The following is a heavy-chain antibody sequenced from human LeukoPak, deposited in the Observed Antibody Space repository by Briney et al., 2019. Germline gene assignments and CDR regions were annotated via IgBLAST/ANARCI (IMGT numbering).Heavy chain of an antibody. D-gene: IGHD3-16*02. CDR1: GFTFSSYG. CDR3: AKDQLTFGGVIAPDY. Sequence: GGSLRLSCAASGFTFSSYGMHWVRQAPGKGLEWVAVISYDGSNKYYADSVKGRFTISRDNSKNTLYLQMNSLRAEDTAVYYCAKDQLTFGGVIAPDYWGQGTLVTVSS. V-gene: IGHV3-30*18. CDR2: ISYDGSNK. J-gene: IGHJ4*02.